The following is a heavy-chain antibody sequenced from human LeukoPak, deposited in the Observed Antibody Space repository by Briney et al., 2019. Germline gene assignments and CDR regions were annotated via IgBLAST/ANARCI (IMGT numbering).Heavy chain of an antibody. CDR1: GGSISSGNYY. Sequence: SETLSLTCTVSGGSISSGNYYWSWIRQPAGKGLEWIGRIYTSGSTNYNPSLKSRVTISVDTSKNQFSLKLSSVTAADTAVYYCAGLYGSGSSLYFDYWGQGTLVTVSS. V-gene: IGHV4-61*02. J-gene: IGHJ4*02. D-gene: IGHD3-10*01. CDR2: IYTSGST. CDR3: AGLYGSGSSLYFDY.